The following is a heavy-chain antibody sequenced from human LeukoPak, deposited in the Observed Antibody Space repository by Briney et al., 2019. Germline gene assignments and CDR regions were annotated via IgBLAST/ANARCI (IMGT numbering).Heavy chain of an antibody. J-gene: IGHJ4*02. CDR1: GFTFKKYD. D-gene: IGHD4-17*01. Sequence: GGTLRLSCAASGFTFKKYDVTWVRQAPGKGLEWVSGIRASGGATYYADSVKGRFTISRDNSKNTLYLQMNSLRAEDTALYYCAKDYGPLSSYWGQGTLVTVSS. CDR3: AKDYGPLSSY. CDR2: IRASGGAT. V-gene: IGHV3-23*01.